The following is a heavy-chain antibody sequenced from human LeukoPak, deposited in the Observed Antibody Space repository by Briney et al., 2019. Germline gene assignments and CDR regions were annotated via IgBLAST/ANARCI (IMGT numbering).Heavy chain of an antibody. Sequence: GGTLRLSCAASGFTFSSYGMSWVRQAPGKGLEWVSAISGSGGSTYYADSVKGRFTISRDNSKNTLYLQMNSLRAEDTAVYYCATMSSSFSYFDYWGQGTLVTVSS. CDR1: GFTFSSYG. J-gene: IGHJ4*02. V-gene: IGHV3-23*01. D-gene: IGHD2/OR15-2a*01. CDR2: ISGSGGST. CDR3: ATMSSSFSYFDY.